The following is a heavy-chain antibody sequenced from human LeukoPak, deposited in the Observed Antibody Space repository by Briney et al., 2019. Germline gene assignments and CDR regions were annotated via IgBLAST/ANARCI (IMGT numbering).Heavy chain of an antibody. V-gene: IGHV3-23*01. CDR2: ISGSGGTT. CDR3: ARDSSGYPVDYFDY. CDR1: GFTFSTYA. D-gene: IGHD3-22*01. Sequence: GGSLRLSCAASGFTFSTYAMTWVRQAPGKGLEWVSVISGSGGTTNYADSVKGRFTISRDNSKNTLYLQMNSLRAEDTAVYYCARDSSGYPVDYFDYWGQGTLVTVSS. J-gene: IGHJ4*02.